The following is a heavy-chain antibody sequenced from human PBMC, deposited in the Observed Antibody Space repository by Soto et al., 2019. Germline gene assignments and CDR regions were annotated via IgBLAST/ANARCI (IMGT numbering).Heavy chain of an antibody. J-gene: IGHJ3*02. CDR2: IIPIFGTA. D-gene: IGHD2-15*01. CDR3: AQDAVVTRGHDAFDI. V-gene: IGHV1-69*13. CDR1: GGTFSSYA. Sequence: SVKVSFKSSGGTFSSYAISWVRQPPGQGLEWMGGIIPIFGTANYAQKFQGRVTITEDESTSTAYMELSSLRSEETAVYYCAQDAVVTRGHDAFDIWGQGTMVT.